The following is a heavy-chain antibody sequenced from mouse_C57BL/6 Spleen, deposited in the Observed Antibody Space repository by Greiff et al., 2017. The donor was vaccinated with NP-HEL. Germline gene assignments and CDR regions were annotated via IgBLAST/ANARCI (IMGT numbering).Heavy chain of an antibody. D-gene: IGHD2-1*01. J-gene: IGHJ4*01. CDR1: GFNIKDYY. Sequence: VQLQQSGAELVRPGASVKLSCTASGFNIKDYYMHWVKQRPEQGLEWIGRIDPEDGDTEYAPKFQGKATMTADTSSNTAYLQLSSLTSEDTAVYYCTTFPYGTSYAMDYWGQGTSVTVSS. CDR3: TTFPYGTSYAMDY. CDR2: IDPEDGDT. V-gene: IGHV14-1*01.